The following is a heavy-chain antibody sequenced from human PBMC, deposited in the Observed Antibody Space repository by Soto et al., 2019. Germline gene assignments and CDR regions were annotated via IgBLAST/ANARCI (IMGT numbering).Heavy chain of an antibody. Sequence: GGSLRLSCAASGFKFDEYDMHWVRQAPGKGPEWVSGINWNSGSSGYADSVKGRFTISRDNAKNSLYLQLNSLRIEDTAVYYCARDRGYCSSTSCRTLTYYYYGMDVWGQGTTVTVSS. V-gene: IGHV3-9*01. CDR3: ARDRGYCSSTSCRTLTYYYYGMDV. CDR1: GFKFDEYD. J-gene: IGHJ6*02. D-gene: IGHD2-2*03. CDR2: INWNSGSS.